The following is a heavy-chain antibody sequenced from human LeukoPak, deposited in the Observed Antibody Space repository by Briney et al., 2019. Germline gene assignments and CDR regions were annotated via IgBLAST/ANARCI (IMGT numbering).Heavy chain of an antibody. Sequence: SVKVSCKASGGTFSSYAISWVRQAPGQGLEWMGGIIPIFGTANYAQKFQGRVTITADESTSTAYMKLSSLRSEDTAVYYCARGPPMYYYDSSGYYYPDYWGQGTLVTVSS. CDR3: ARGPPMYYYDSSGYYYPDY. CDR2: IIPIFGTA. CDR1: GGTFSSYA. J-gene: IGHJ4*02. V-gene: IGHV1-69*13. D-gene: IGHD3-22*01.